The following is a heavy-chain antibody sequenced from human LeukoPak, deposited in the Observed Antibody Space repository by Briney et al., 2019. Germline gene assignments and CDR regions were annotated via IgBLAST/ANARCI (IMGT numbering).Heavy chain of an antibody. CDR2: IYYSGST. D-gene: IGHD2-2*01. CDR1: GGSISSSNW. V-gene: IGHV4-4*02. CDR3: ARDGRVGGKTKVVPAAIGAFDI. J-gene: IGHJ3*02. Sequence: KPSETLSLTCAVSGGSISSSNWWSWVRQPPGKGLEWIGYIYYSGSTNYNPSLKSRVTISVDTSKNQFSLKLSSVTAADTAVYYCARDGRVGGKTKVVPAAIGAFDIWGQGTMVTVSS.